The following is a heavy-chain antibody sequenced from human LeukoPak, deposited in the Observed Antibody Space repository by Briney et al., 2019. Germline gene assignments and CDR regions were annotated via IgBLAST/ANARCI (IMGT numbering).Heavy chain of an antibody. D-gene: IGHD3-10*01. CDR2: IYYSGST. CDR1: GGSISSGDYY. Sequence: SQTLSLTCTVSGGSISSGDYYWSWIRQPPGKGLEWIGYIYYSGSTYYNPSLKSRVIISVDTSKNQFSLKLSSVTAADTAVYYCARERFGGSPNAFDIWGQGTMVTVSS. V-gene: IGHV4-30-4*01. J-gene: IGHJ3*02. CDR3: ARERFGGSPNAFDI.